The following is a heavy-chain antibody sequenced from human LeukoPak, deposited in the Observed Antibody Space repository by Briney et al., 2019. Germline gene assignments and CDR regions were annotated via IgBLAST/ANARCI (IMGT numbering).Heavy chain of an antibody. CDR1: GFTVSSNY. Sequence: GGSLRLSCAASGFTVSSNYMSWVHQAPGKGLEWVSVIYSGGSTYYADSVKGRFTMSRDNSKNTLYLQMNSLRAEDTAVYYCAKGARGYFDYWGQGTLVTVSA. CDR2: IYSGGST. D-gene: IGHD3-10*01. V-gene: IGHV3-53*01. CDR3: AKGARGYFDY. J-gene: IGHJ4*02.